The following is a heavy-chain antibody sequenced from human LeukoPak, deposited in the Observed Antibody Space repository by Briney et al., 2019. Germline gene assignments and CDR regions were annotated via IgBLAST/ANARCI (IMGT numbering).Heavy chain of an antibody. V-gene: IGHV4-38-2*02. CDR1: GYSISSGYY. Sequence: SETLSLTCIVSGYSISSGYYWGWIRQPPGKGLEWIGSMYHSGSTYYNPSLKSRVTISVDTSKNQFSLELSSVTAADTAVYYCARVPGPNWFDPWGQGTLVTVSS. CDR3: ARVPGPNWFDP. J-gene: IGHJ5*02. CDR2: MYHSGST.